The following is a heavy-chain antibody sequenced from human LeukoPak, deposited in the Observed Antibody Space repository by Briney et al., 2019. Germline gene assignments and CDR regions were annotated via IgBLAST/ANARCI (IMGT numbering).Heavy chain of an antibody. Sequence: GGSLRLSCAASGFTFDDYALHWVRQAPGKGLEWVSLITGDGGRTYYADSVKGRFTTSRDKSKNSLYLQMNSLRTEDTALYYCAVGSYYLSYWGQGTLVTVSS. CDR3: AVGSYYLSY. CDR1: GFTFDDYA. D-gene: IGHD1-26*01. CDR2: ITGDGGRT. J-gene: IGHJ4*02. V-gene: IGHV3-43*02.